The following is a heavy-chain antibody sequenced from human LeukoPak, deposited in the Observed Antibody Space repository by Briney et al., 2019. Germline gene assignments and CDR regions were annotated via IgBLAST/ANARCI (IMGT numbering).Heavy chain of an antibody. CDR3: AKDPQRWLQSGTFFDY. J-gene: IGHJ4*02. CDR2: IRWNSGSI. Sequence: GRSLRLSCAASGLTFDVYAMHWVRQAPGKGLEWVSGIRWNSGSIGYADSVKGRFTISRDNAKNSLYRQMNSLRAEDMALYYCAKDPQRWLQSGTFFDYWGQGTLVTVSS. CDR1: GLTFDVYA. V-gene: IGHV3-9*03. D-gene: IGHD5-24*01.